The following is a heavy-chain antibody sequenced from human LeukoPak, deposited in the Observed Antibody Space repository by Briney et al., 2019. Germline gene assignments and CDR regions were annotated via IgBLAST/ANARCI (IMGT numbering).Heavy chain of an antibody. Sequence: GGSLRLSCAASGFTFDDYGMSWVRQAPGKGLEWVSGINWNGGSTGYADSVKGRFTISRDNAKNSLYLQMNSLRAEDTALYYCAFYSYGYRGFDYWGQGTLVTVSS. CDR3: AFYSYGYRGFDY. CDR2: INWNGGST. CDR1: GFTFDDYG. J-gene: IGHJ4*02. D-gene: IGHD5-18*01. V-gene: IGHV3-20*04.